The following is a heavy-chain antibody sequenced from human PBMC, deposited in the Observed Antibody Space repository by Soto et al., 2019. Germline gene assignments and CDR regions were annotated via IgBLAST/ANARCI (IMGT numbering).Heavy chain of an antibody. CDR2: ISGSGSRT. D-gene: IGHD3-22*01. J-gene: IGHJ6*02. CDR3: AKYRSRGGDNISWPHAYDYNGMYV. V-gene: IGHV3-23*01. CDR1: GFTFSGYA. Sequence: PGGSLRLSCAASGFTFSGYAMSWVRQAPGKGLEWVSGISGSGSRTYYADSVKGRFTVSRDNFRNTLDLQMSSLRGDDSAVYYCAKYRSRGGDNISWPHAYDYNGMYVWGQVTTVIVSS.